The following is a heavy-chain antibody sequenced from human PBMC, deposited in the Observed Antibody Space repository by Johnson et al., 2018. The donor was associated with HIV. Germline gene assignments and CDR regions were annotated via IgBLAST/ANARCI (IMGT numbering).Heavy chain of an antibody. J-gene: IGHJ3*02. CDR3: AGSTLDITMIVVVPDAFDI. CDR2: ISYDGSNK. V-gene: IGHV3-30*04. D-gene: IGHD3-22*01. Sequence: VQLLESGGGVVQPGRSLRLSCAASGFTFSSYAMHWVRQAPGKGLEWVAVISYDGSNKYYADSVKGRFTISRDNSKNTLYLQMNSLRAEDTAVYYCAGSTLDITMIVVVPDAFDIWGQGTMVTVSS. CDR1: GFTFSSYA.